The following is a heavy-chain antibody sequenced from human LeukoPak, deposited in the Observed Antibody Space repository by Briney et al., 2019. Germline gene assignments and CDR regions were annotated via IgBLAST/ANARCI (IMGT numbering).Heavy chain of an antibody. J-gene: IGHJ5*02. V-gene: IGHV4-4*07. Sequence: SETLSLTCTVSGGSISSYYGSWIRQPAGKGLEWIGRIYSSGSTNYNPSLKSRVTLSVDTSKNQFSMKLSSVTAADTAVYYCARSTEGWFDPWGQGTLVTVSS. CDR3: ARSTEGWFDP. CDR2: IYSSGST. CDR1: GGSISSYY.